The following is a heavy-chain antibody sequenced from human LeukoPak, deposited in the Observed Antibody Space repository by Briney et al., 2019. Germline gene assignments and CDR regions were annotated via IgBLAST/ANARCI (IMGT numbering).Heavy chain of an antibody. Sequence: SETLSLTCTVSGGSISSYYWSWIRQPPGKGLEWIGYIYYSGTTYYNPSLKSRVTISVDTSMNHISLKLTSVTAADTAVYYCARAPYCTTTSCYEDWFDPWGQGTLVTVSS. V-gene: IGHV4-59*08. D-gene: IGHD2-2*01. CDR2: IYYSGTT. CDR1: GGSISSYY. J-gene: IGHJ5*02. CDR3: ARAPYCTTTSCYEDWFDP.